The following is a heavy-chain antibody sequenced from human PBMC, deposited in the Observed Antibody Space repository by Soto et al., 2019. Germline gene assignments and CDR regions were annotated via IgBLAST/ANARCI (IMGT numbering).Heavy chain of an antibody. D-gene: IGHD3-10*01. CDR3: ARDGPTYYYGSGSYWPSFDY. CDR2: INAGNGNT. CDR1: GYTFSSYS. J-gene: IGHJ4*02. V-gene: IGHV1-3*01. Sequence: GPVKVSCKASGYTFSSYSMHWVRQAPGQRLEWMGRINAGNGNTEYSQKFQGRVTITRDTSASTAYMELSSLRSEDTAVYYCARDGPTYYYGSGSYWPSFDYWGQGALVTVS.